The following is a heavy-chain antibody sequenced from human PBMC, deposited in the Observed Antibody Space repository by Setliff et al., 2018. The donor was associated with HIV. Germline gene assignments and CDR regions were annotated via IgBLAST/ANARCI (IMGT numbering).Heavy chain of an antibody. J-gene: IGHJ4*02. V-gene: IGHV4-39*07. CDR1: GGSISSSSYF. CDR3: AQLIAVGGIDY. D-gene: IGHD6-19*01. CDR2: IHYSGNT. Sequence: PSETLSLTCTVSGGSISSSSYFWGWIRQPPGKGLEWIATIHYSGNTYYNPSPKSRVTISVDTSKNQFSLKLTSVAAADTAVYYCAQLIAVGGIDYWGQGTLVTVSS.